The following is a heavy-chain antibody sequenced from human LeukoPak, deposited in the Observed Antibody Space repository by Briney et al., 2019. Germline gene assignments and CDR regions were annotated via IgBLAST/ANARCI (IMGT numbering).Heavy chain of an antibody. CDR2: ISYDGSNK. CDR1: GFTFSSYG. CDR3: AKDVSSYYDSSGYYRLPDY. J-gene: IGHJ4*02. V-gene: IGHV3-30*18. D-gene: IGHD3-22*01. Sequence: GGSLRLSCAASGFTFSSYGMHWVRQAPGKGLEWGAVISYDGSNKYYADSVKGRFTISRDNSKNTLYLQMNSLRAEDTAVYYCAKDVSSYYDSSGYYRLPDYWGQGTLVTVSS.